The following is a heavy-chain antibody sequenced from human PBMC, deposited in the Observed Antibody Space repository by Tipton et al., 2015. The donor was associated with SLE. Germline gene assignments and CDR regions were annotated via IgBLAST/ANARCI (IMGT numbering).Heavy chain of an antibody. J-gene: IGHJ4*02. CDR3: ARDKFGFGVDY. Sequence: SLRLSCAASGFTFSSYGMHWVRQAPGKGLEWVAVIWYDGSNKYYADSVKGRFTISRDNSKNTLYLQMNSLRAEDTAVYYCARDKFGFGVDYWGQGTLVTVSS. D-gene: IGHD3-10*01. CDR2: IWYDGSNK. CDR1: GFTFSSYG. V-gene: IGHV3-33*01.